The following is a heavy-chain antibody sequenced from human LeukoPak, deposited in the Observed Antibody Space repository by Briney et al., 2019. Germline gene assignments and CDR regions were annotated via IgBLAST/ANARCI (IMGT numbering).Heavy chain of an antibody. CDR3: ARDQPYYDILTGYYRERNYFDY. Sequence: GGSLRLSCAASGFTFSSYAMSWVRQAPGKGLEWVSDISGSGGSTYYADSVKGRFTISRDNSKNTLYLQMNSLRAEDTAVYYCARDQPYYDILTGYYRERNYFDYWGQGTLVTVSS. CDR1: GFTFSSYA. J-gene: IGHJ4*02. V-gene: IGHV3-23*01. D-gene: IGHD3-9*01. CDR2: ISGSGGST.